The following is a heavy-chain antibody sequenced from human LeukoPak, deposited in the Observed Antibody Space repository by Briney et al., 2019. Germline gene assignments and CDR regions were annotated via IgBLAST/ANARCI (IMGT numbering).Heavy chain of an antibody. Sequence: GESLKISCKGSGYTFTSYLIGWVRQMPGKGLEWMGIIYPGDSDTRYSPSFQGHVSISVDKSISTAYLQWSSLKASDTAMYYCARRGSGWYVDYWGQGTLVTVSS. V-gene: IGHV5-51*01. CDR3: ARRGSGWYVDY. D-gene: IGHD6-19*01. CDR2: IYPGDSDT. J-gene: IGHJ4*02. CDR1: GYTFTSYL.